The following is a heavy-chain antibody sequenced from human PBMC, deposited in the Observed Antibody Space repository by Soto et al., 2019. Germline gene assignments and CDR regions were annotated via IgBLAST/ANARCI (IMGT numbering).Heavy chain of an antibody. V-gene: IGHV5-10-1*01. CDR2: IDPSDSYT. CDR1: GYSFTSYW. CDR3: ASPLSGVATAATPYFFYGMDV. D-gene: IGHD6-13*01. Sequence: GESLKISCKGSGYSFTSYWISWVRQMPGKGLGWMGRIDPSDSYTNYSPSFHGHVTISADKSISTAYLQWSSLKASDTAMYYCASPLSGVATAATPYFFYGMDVWGQGTTVTVSS. J-gene: IGHJ6*02.